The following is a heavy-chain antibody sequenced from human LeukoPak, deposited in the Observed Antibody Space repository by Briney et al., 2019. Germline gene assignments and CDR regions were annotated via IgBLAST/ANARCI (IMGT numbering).Heavy chain of an antibody. J-gene: IGHJ3*01. D-gene: IGHD3-16*01. Sequence: GGSLRQSSAVPGFTFSIYGMHWVGQAPGKGLEWVALLWYDGTNENYADSVKGRFAISRDNSKNTMYLQMNNLRAEDTAVYYCARRGTPNAFDLWGQGTMVTVSS. V-gene: IGHV3-33*01. CDR2: LWYDGTNE. CDR3: ARRGTPNAFDL. CDR1: GFTFSIYG.